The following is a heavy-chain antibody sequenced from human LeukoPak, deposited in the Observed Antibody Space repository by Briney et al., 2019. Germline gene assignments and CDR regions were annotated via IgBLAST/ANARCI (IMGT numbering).Heavy chain of an antibody. CDR2: IYPGDSDT. D-gene: IGHD1-7*01. V-gene: IGHV5-51*01. Sequence: GESLKISCKGSGYTFTSYWIAWVRQMPGSGLEWMGNIYPGDSDTTYSPSFQGQVIMSVDKSSNTAYLQWSSLKASDSAFYYCARHGIGSTYPPYLGYWGQGTLVTVAS. J-gene: IGHJ4*02. CDR1: GYTFTSYW. CDR3: ARHGIGSTYPPYLGY.